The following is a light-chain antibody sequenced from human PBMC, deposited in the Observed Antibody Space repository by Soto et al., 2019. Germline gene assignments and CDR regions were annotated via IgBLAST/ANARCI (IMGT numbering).Light chain of an antibody. Sequence: EIALTQSPATLSVSPGDRATLSCRASQSVSSNLAWYQQKPGQAPRLLIYGASTRVTGIPDRFSGSGSGTEFTLTISSLQSEDFAVYYCQQYNNWPPWTFGQGTKVDIK. J-gene: IGKJ1*01. CDR3: QQYNNWPPWT. CDR1: QSVSSN. CDR2: GAS. V-gene: IGKV3-15*01.